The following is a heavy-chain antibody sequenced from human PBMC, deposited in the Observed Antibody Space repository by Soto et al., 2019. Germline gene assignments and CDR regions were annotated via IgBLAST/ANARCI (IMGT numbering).Heavy chain of an antibody. Sequence: SETLSLTCTVSGGSISSSSYYWGWIRQPPGKGLEWIGSIYYSGSTYYNPSLKSRVTISVDTSKNQFSLKLSSVTAADTAVYYCARRRILWFGEYQWYFDLWGRGTLVT. CDR1: GGSISSSSYY. J-gene: IGHJ2*01. D-gene: IGHD3-10*01. CDR3: ARRRILWFGEYQWYFDL. CDR2: IYYSGST. V-gene: IGHV4-39*01.